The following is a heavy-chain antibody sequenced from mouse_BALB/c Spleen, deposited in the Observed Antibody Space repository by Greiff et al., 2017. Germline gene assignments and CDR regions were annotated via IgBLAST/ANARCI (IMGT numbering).Heavy chain of an antibody. J-gene: IGHJ4*01. CDR3: ARDKGFI. V-gene: IGHV5-6-3*01. Sequence: DVKLVESGGGLVQPGGSLKLSCAASGFTFSSYGMSWVRQTPDKRLELVATINSNGGSTYYPDSVKGRFTISRDNAKNTLYLQMSSLKSEDTAMYYCARDKGFIWGQGTSVTVSS. D-gene: IGHD1-1*01. CDR1: GFTFSSYG. CDR2: INSNGGST.